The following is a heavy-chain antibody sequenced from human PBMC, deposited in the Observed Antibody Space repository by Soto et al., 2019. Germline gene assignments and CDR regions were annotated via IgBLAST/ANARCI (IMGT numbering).Heavy chain of an antibody. V-gene: IGHV3-33*01. CDR3: ARLDGETGYCSGVSCYNDYYYGMDV. CDR2: IWYDGSNK. J-gene: IGHJ6*02. D-gene: IGHD2-15*01. CDR1: GFTFSSYG. Sequence: QVQLVESGGGVVQPGRSLRLSCAASGFTFSSYGMHWVRQAPGKGLEWVAVIWYDGSNKYYADSVKGRFTISRDNSKNTLYLQMNSLRAGDAAVYYCARLDGETGYCSGVSCYNDYYYGMDVWGQGTTVTVSS.